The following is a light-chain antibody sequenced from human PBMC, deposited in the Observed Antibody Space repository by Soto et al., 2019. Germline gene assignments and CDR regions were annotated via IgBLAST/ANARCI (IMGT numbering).Light chain of an antibody. CDR3: QQTSSNPRT. CDR2: AAS. V-gene: IGKV1-39*01. CDR1: QTIVTY. J-gene: IGKJ1*01. Sequence: LSAKIRDRVTITCRASQTIVTYLNWYQQKPGNAPKLLIYAASNLQNGVPSRFSGSGSGTDFTLTISSLQPEDFATYFCQQTSSNPRTFGQGTKVDIK.